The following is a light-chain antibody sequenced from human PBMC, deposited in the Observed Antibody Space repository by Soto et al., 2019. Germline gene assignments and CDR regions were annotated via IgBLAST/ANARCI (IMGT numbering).Light chain of an antibody. CDR1: QDISND. CDR3: QQFNSYPLT. CDR2: SAS. Sequence: DIQLTQSPSFLSEFVGDRVTITCRASQDISNDLAWYQQKPGKAPKLLIYSASTLHSGVSSRFSGRGSGTEFTLTINSLQPDDFATYYCQQFNSYPLTFGGGTKVDIK. J-gene: IGKJ4*01. V-gene: IGKV1-9*01.